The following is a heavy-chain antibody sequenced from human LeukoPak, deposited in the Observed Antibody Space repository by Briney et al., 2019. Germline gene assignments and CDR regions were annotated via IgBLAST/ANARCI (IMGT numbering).Heavy chain of an antibody. CDR3: ASRDPAEGFLQWLPDS. J-gene: IGHJ4*02. V-gene: IGHV1-2*06. Sequence: VASVKVSCKASGYTFTGYYIHWVRQAPGQGLEWMGRINPNSGGTNYAQKFQGRVTMTRDTSINTAYMELRRLRSDDTAEYYCASRDPAEGFLQWLPDSWGQGTLVTVSS. CDR1: GYTFTGYY. D-gene: IGHD3-3*01. CDR2: INPNSGGT.